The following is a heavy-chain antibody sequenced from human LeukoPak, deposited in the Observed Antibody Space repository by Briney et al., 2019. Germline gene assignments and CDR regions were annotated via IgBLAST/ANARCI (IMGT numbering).Heavy chain of an antibody. J-gene: IGHJ4*02. V-gene: IGHV4-34*01. CDR2: IHHSGGT. D-gene: IGHD6-19*01. CDR3: ARGASGPIDY. CDR1: GGSFSGYY. Sequence: SETLSLTCAVYGGSFSGYYWSWIRQPPGKGLEWIGEIHHSGGTNYNPSLKSRGTISVDTSKNQFSLRLSSLTAADTAVYYCARGASGPIDYWGQGVLVTVSS.